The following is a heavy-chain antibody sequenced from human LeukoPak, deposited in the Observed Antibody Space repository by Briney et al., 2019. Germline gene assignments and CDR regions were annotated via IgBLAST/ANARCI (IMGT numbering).Heavy chain of an antibody. CDR1: GYSSSSGYY. J-gene: IGHJ6*04. Sequence: SETLSLXCAVSGYSSSSGYYWGWIPQPPGKGLAWIGSIYHSGSTYYNPSLKSRVTISVDTSKNQFSLKLSSVTAADTAVYYCARHGAPYLMDVWGKGTTVTVSS. CDR3: ARHGAPYLMDV. CDR2: IYHSGST. D-gene: IGHD3-16*01. V-gene: IGHV4-38-2*01.